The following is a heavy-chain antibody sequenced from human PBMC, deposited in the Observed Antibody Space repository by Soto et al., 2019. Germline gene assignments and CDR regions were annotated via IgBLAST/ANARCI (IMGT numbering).Heavy chain of an antibody. CDR3: ARIGTGALEWLPYYYYYYGMDV. CDR1: GFTFSDYY. CDR2: ISSSGSTI. V-gene: IGHV3-11*01. J-gene: IGHJ6*02. Sequence: PGGSLRLSCAASGFTFSDYYMSWIRQAPGKGLEWVSYISSSGSTIYYADSVKGRFTISRDNAKNSLYLQMNSLRAEDTAVYYCARIGTGALEWLPYYYYYYGMDVWGQGTTVTVSS. D-gene: IGHD3-3*01.